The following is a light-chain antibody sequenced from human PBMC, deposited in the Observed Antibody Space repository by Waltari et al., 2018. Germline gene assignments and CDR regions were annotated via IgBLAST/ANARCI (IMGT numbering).Light chain of an antibody. CDR3: QQYESSPRT. CDR1: PSVGSRN. CDR2: DVS. V-gene: IGKV3-20*01. Sequence: EIVLTQSPGTLSLSPGERATLSCRASPSVGSRNLAWYQQKPGQAPRLLIDDVSSRATGSTDRFTGSGSGTDCTLTISRLEPEDFAVYYCQQYESSPRTFGQGTKVEIK. J-gene: IGKJ1*01.